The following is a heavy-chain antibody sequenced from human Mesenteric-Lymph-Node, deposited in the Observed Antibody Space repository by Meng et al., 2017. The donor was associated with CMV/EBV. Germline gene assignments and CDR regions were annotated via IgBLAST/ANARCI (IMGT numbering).Heavy chain of an antibody. D-gene: IGHD3-9*01. Sequence: YTVTSYGISGVRQAPGQGLEWMGWSSAYNGNTNHAKKLQSRVTMTTDTSTSTAYMELRSLRSDDTAVYYCARDVDILTGYYKEPLDYWSQGTLVTVSS. CDR1: YTVTSYG. V-gene: IGHV1-18*01. CDR2: SSAYNGNT. CDR3: ARDVDILTGYYKEPLDY. J-gene: IGHJ4*02.